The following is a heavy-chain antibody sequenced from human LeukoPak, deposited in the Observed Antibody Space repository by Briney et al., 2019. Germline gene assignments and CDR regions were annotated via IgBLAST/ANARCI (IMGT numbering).Heavy chain of an antibody. CDR1: GGTFSSYA. CDR3: ASAIVDTAMVMVY. D-gene: IGHD5-18*01. J-gene: IGHJ4*02. V-gene: IGHV1-69*05. Sequence: SVKVSCMASGGTFSSYAISWVRQAPGQGLEWMGRIIPIFGTANYAQKFQGRVTITTDESTSTAYMELSSLRSEDTAVYYCASAIVDTAMVMVYWGQGTLVTVSS. CDR2: IIPIFGTA.